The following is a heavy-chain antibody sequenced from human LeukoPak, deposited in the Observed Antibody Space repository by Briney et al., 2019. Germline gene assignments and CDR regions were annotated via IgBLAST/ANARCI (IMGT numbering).Heavy chain of an antibody. Sequence: GGSLRLSCAASGFTFSSYAMGWVRQFPGKGLEWVSAISGSGGNTYYADSVRGRFTISRDNSKNTLHLQMNSLRAEDTALYYCAKGPLIEVAGITWHSWGQGTLVTVSS. CDR1: GFTFSSYA. CDR2: ISGSGGNT. V-gene: IGHV3-23*01. D-gene: IGHD6-19*01. J-gene: IGHJ4*02. CDR3: AKGPLIEVAGITWHS.